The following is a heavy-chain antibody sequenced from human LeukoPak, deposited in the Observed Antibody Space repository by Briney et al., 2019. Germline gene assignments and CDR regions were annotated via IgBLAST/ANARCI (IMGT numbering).Heavy chain of an antibody. CDR3: ARSGDQGYYDNSGYKAWGF. CDR2: ISGSGGST. J-gene: IGHJ4*01. Sequence: GGSLRLSCAASGFTFSSYAMSWVRQAPGKGLEWVSAISGSGGSTNYADSVKGRFSISRDNSENTLYLELNSLRVDDTAVYYCARSGDQGYYDNSGYKAWGFWGHGTLVTVSS. D-gene: IGHD3-3*01. CDR1: GFTFSSYA. V-gene: IGHV3-23*01.